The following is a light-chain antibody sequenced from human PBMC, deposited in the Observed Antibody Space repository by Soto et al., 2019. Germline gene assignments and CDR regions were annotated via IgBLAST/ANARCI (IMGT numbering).Light chain of an antibody. CDR3: ATWDASLGGPV. Sequence: QSVLTQTPSVSGTPGQRVNISCSGSSSNIGRNYVYWYHQFPGTAPKLLIYRDNERPSGVPDRFSGSKSGTSASLAISGPRSGDEADYHCATWDASLGGPVFGGGTKVTVL. CDR2: RDN. V-gene: IGLV1-47*01. J-gene: IGLJ2*01. CDR1: SSNIGRNY.